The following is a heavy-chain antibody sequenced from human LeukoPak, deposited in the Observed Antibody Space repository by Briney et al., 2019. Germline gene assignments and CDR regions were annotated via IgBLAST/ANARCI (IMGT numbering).Heavy chain of an antibody. CDR3: AQSSTSWHYDY. CDR1: GYTFTDYY. J-gene: IGHJ4*02. D-gene: IGHD2-2*01. V-gene: IGHV1-2*02. CDR2: INPNSGGT. Sequence: ASVKVSCKASGYTFTDYYMHWVRQAPGQGLEWMGWINPNSGGTNYAQKFQGRVTMTRDTSITTAYMELSRLRSDDTAVYYCAQSSTSWHYDYWGQGTLVTVSS.